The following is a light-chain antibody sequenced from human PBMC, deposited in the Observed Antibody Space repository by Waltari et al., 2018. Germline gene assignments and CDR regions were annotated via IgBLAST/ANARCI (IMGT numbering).Light chain of an antibody. Sequence: DIQMTQSPSSLSASVGDRITITCRASESIGKYLNWYQQRPGKAPQLLIYAASNLQSGAPSRFSGSGPGTAFTLTISGLRPEDSATYYCQQSYTAPYTFGQGTHLEVK. V-gene: IGKV1-39*01. J-gene: IGKJ2*01. CDR2: AAS. CDR3: QQSYTAPYT. CDR1: ESIGKY.